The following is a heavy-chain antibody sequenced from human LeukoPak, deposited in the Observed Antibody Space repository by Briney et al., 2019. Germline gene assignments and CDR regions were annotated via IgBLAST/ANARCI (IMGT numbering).Heavy chain of an antibody. CDR1: GGSISSYY. Sequence: KTSETLSLTCTVSGGSISSYYWSWIRQPPGKGLEWIGYIYYSGSTNYNPSLKSRVTISVDTSKNQFSLKLSSVTAADTAVYNCARQYPGQWLVEADEIKPSNYYMDVWGKGTTVTISS. CDR3: ARQYPGQWLVEADEIKPSNYYMDV. J-gene: IGHJ6*03. V-gene: IGHV4-59*08. D-gene: IGHD6-19*01. CDR2: IYYSGST.